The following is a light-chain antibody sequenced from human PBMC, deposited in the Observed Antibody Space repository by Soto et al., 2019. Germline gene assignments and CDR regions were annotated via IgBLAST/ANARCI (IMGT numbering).Light chain of an antibody. V-gene: IGKV3D-15*01. CDR1: QSINNY. CDR2: DGS. CDR3: QQYNNWPPIT. Sequence: ETELTQSPATLSVSPGERATLSCRASQSINNYLAWYQQKPGQAPRLLIYDGSNRATGIPARFSGSGSGTEFTLTISRLQSEDFAVYYCQQYNNWPPITVGQGTRLEI. J-gene: IGKJ5*01.